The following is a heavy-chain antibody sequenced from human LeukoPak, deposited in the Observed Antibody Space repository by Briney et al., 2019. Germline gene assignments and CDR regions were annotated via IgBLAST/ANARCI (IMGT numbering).Heavy chain of an antibody. D-gene: IGHD3-22*01. J-gene: IGHJ4*02. CDR2: IYYSGRT. Sequence: SETLSLTCIVSGGSIISSSYYWGWIRQPPGKGLEWIGTIYYSGRTSYNLSLRSRLTISVDTSEKQFSLKLTSVTAADTAVYYCARLGSSYLSYSDGSDYCRFDHWGQGTLVTVSS. CDR1: GGSIISSSYY. V-gene: IGHV4-39*01. CDR3: ARLGSSYLSYSDGSDYCRFDH.